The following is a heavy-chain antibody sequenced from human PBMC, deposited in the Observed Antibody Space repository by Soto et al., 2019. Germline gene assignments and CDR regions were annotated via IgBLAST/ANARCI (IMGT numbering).Heavy chain of an antibody. Sequence: SETLSLTCTVSGGSISSGGYYWSWIRQHPGKGLEWIGYIYYTGSTNYNPSLKSRVTISVDTSKNQFSLKLNSVTAADTAVYYRARDTCSAGSCYPGCWGQGTLVTVSS. CDR2: IYYTGST. J-gene: IGHJ4*02. V-gene: IGHV4-61*08. D-gene: IGHD2-15*01. CDR3: ARDTCSAGSCYPGC. CDR1: GGSISSGGYY.